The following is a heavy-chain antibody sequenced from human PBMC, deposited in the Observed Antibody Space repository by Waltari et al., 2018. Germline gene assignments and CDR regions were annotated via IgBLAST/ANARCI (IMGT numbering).Heavy chain of an antibody. CDR3: ARGGTTVAGHLDY. D-gene: IGHD6-19*01. CDR2: INHSGST. J-gene: IGHJ4*02. Sequence: QVQLQQWGAGLLKASETLSLTCAVYSGSFSGYYWRWIRQPPGKGLEWIGEINHSGSTNYNPSLKSRITISIDTSKNQFSLKLNAVTAADTAVYYCARGGTTVAGHLDYWGQGTLVTVSS. V-gene: IGHV4-34*01. CDR1: SGSFSGYY.